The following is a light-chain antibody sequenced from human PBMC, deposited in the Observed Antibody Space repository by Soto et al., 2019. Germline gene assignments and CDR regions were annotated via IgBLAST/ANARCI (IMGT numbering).Light chain of an antibody. CDR2: GAS. CDR3: QQYNNWPLWA. CDR1: QSVSSN. V-gene: IGKV3-15*01. Sequence: EIVMSQSPATLSVSPGERATLSCSASQSVSSNLAWYQQKPGQAPRLLIYGASTRATGIPARFSGSGSGTEFTLTISSLQSEDFAVYYCQQYNNWPLWAFGQGTKVDI. J-gene: IGKJ1*01.